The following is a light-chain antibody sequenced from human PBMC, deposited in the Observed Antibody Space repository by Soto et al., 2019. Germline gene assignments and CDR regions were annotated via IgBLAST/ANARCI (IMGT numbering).Light chain of an antibody. V-gene: IGLV2-14*01. CDR1: NSDVGGYNY. CDR3: SSYTSSSTFYV. CDR2: QVT. J-gene: IGLJ1*01. Sequence: QSALTQPASVSGSPGQSITISCTGTNSDVGGYNYVSWYQQHPGKAPKLLIYQVTNRPSGVSNRFSGSKSGNTASLTISGLQADDEADYYCSSYTSSSTFYVFGTGTKLTVL.